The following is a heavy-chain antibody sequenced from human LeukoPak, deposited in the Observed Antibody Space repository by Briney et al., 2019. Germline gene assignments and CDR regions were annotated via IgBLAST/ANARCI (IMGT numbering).Heavy chain of an antibody. V-gene: IGHV4-39*01. CDR1: GGSISSSSYY. J-gene: IGHJ6*02. CDR2: IYYSGST. D-gene: IGHD4-23*01. CDR3: ARLTVEGYYYYGMDV. Sequence: SETLSLTCTVSGGSISSSSYYWGWIRQPPGKGLEWIGSIYYSGSTHYNPSLKSRVTISVDTSKNQFSLKLSSVTAADTAVYYCARLTVEGYYYYGMDVWGQGTTVTVSS.